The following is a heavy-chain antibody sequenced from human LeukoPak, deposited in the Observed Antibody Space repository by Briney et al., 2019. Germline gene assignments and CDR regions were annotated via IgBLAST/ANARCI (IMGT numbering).Heavy chain of an antibody. CDR1: GYIFTSYF. CDR2: INPSGGST. J-gene: IGHJ4*02. Sequence: ASVKVSCKASGYIFTSYFMHWVRQAPGQGLEWMGLINPSGGSTRYAQKFQGRVTMTRDTSTSTVYMELSSLRSEDTAVYYCARDRGYGSGSYYKKGFDYWGQGTLVTVSS. CDR3: ARDRGYGSGSYYKKGFDY. V-gene: IGHV1-46*01. D-gene: IGHD3-10*01.